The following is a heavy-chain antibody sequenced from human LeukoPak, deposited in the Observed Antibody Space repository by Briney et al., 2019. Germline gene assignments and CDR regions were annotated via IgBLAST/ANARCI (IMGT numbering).Heavy chain of an antibody. V-gene: IGHV1-2*02. Sequence: ASVKVSCKASGYTFTGYYMHWVRQAPGQGLEWMGWINPNSGGTNYAQKFQGRVTMTRDTSISTAYMELSRLRSDDTAVYYCAKDRSTTVTTVAFDYWGQGTLVTVSS. CDR2: INPNSGGT. D-gene: IGHD4-17*01. CDR3: AKDRSTTVTTVAFDY. J-gene: IGHJ4*02. CDR1: GYTFTGYY.